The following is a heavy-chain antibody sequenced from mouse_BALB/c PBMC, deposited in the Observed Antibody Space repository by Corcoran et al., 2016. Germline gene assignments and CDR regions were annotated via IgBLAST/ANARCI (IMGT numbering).Heavy chain of an antibody. CDR3: ARLWVAY. Sequence: QIQLVQSGPELKKPGETVKISCKASGFTFTNYGMNWVKQAPGKGLKWMGWINTYTGEPTYADDFKGRFAFSLETSASTAYLQINNLKNEDTATYFCARLWVAYWGQGTLVTVSA. V-gene: IGHV9-3-1*01. CDR2: INTYTGEP. J-gene: IGHJ3*01. CDR1: GFTFTNYG.